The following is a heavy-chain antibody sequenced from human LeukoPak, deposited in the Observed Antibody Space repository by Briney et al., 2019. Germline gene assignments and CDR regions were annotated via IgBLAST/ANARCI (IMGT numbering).Heavy chain of an antibody. CDR1: GGTFSSYA. CDR3: ARDLNYYDSDSRY. D-gene: IGHD3-22*01. Sequence: ASVKVSCKASGGTFSSYAISWVRQAPGQGLEWMGRIIPILGIANYAQKFQGRVTITADKSTSTAYMELSSLRSEDTAVYYCARDLNYYDSDSRYWGQGTLVTVSS. J-gene: IGHJ4*02. V-gene: IGHV1-69*04. CDR2: IIPILGIA.